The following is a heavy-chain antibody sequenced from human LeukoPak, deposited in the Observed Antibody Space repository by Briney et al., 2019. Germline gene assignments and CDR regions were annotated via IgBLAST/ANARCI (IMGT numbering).Heavy chain of an antibody. CDR2: ISYDGANI. D-gene: IGHD3-3*01. CDR1: GFTFSIYS. Sequence: PGGSLRLSCAASGFTFSIYSMHWVRQAPGKGLEWVAVISYDGANIKYVDSVKGRFTISRDDSKNALYLQMNSLRADDTAVYYCVKDADYDFWSYYDMDVWGKGHTVTVSS. J-gene: IGHJ6*03. CDR3: VKDADYDFWSYYDMDV. V-gene: IGHV3-30*01.